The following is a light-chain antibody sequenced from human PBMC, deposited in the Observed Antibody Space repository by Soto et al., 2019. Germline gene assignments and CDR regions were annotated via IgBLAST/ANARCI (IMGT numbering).Light chain of an antibody. CDR1: QSVSSSF. J-gene: IGKJ1*01. CDR3: QQYDSSPWT. V-gene: IGKV3-20*01. Sequence: EIVLTQSPGTLSLSPGERATLSCRASQSVSSSFLAWYQQKPGQAPRLLIYGASSRATGIPDRFSGSGSGTDFTPPISRPAPEDFAVYYCQQYDSSPWTFGQGTKVEIK. CDR2: GAS.